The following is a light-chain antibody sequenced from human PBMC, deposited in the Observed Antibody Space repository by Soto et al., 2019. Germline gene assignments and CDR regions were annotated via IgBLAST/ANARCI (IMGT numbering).Light chain of an antibody. Sequence: EIVMTQSPATLSVSPGERVTLSCRASQSVSSYLAWYQQKPGQAPRLLIYGASTRATGIPARFSGSGSGTDFTLTISSLQAEDVAVYYCQQYYSTPLTFGGGTKVEIK. CDR3: QQYYSTPLT. CDR2: GAS. J-gene: IGKJ4*01. CDR1: QSVSSY. V-gene: IGKV3-15*01.